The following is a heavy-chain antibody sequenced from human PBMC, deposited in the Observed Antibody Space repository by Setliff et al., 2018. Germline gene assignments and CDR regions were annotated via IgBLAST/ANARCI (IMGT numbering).Heavy chain of an antibody. D-gene: IGHD3-22*01. J-gene: IGHJ6*03. CDR1: GGSISNYY. CDR3: VREGVDSRSSTDYRYYMDV. V-gene: IGHV4-59*12. Sequence: SETLSLTCTVSGGSISNYYWSWIRQPPGKGLEWIGYIYYSGSTNYNPSLKSRVTISVDTSKNQFSLKLSSVTAADTAVYYCVREGVDSRSSTDYRYYMDVWGKGTTVTVSS. CDR2: IYYSGST.